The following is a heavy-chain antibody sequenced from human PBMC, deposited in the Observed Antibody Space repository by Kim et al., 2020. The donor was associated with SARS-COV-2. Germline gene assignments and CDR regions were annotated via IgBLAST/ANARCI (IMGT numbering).Heavy chain of an antibody. CDR3: VKSQDGYYSYGMDV. V-gene: IGHV3-9*01. CDR2: ISWKGSSI. CDR1: GFRFAGYA. Sequence: GGSLRLSCAASGFRFAGYAMHWVRQAPGKGLEWVSSISWKGSSIAYADSVKGRFSISRDNAESSLYLQMNSLRPEDTALYYCVKSQDGYYSYGMDVWGQG. J-gene: IGHJ6*02.